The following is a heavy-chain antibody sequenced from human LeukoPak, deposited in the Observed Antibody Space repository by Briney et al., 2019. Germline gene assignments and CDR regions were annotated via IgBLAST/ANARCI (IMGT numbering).Heavy chain of an antibody. CDR1: GGTFSSYP. V-gene: IGHV1-69*05. D-gene: IGHD5-24*01. J-gene: IGHJ3*02. Sequence: ASVKVSCKASGGTFSSYPISWVRQAPGQGLEWMGGIIPLFGTANYAQKFQGRVTITTDESTSTAYMALSSLRSEDTAVYCAREGEDGYNRGRGAFNIWGQGTMVTVSS. CDR3: AREGEDGYNRGRGAFNI. CDR2: IIPLFGTA.